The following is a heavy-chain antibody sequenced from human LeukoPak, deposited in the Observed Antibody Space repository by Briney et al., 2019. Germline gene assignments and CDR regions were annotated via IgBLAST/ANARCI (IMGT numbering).Heavy chain of an antibody. CDR1: GGSISTSNYY. Sequence: SETLSLTCTVSGGSISTSNYYWGWIRQPPGKGLEWIGNIFYSGSTYYSPSLRSRVTISLDTSRNQFSLKLNSVTAADTAVYYCARGRLVGDAFDIWGQGTMVTVSS. D-gene: IGHD3-10*01. J-gene: IGHJ3*02. V-gene: IGHV4-39*07. CDR3: ARGRLVGDAFDI. CDR2: IFYSGST.